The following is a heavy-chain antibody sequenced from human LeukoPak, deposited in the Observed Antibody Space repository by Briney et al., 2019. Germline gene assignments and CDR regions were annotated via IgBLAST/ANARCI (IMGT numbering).Heavy chain of an antibody. V-gene: IGHV3-7*01. Sequence: GGSLRLSCAASGFTFSSYWMSWVRQAPGKGLEWVANIKQDGSEKYYVDSVKGRFTISRDNAKNSLYLQMNSLRAEDTAVYYCAREVREGYYDILTGPLYYFDYWGQGTLVTVSS. CDR2: IKQDGSEK. CDR3: AREVREGYYDILTGPLYYFDY. J-gene: IGHJ4*02. D-gene: IGHD3-9*01. CDR1: GFTFSSYW.